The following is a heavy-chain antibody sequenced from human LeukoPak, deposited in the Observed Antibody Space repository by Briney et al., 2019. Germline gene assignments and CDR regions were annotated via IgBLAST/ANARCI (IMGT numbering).Heavy chain of an antibody. J-gene: IGHJ4*02. V-gene: IGHV3-33*06. D-gene: IGHD1-1*01. CDR3: AKRYNSEYLAPVQD. CDR2: ISYDGNNK. CDR1: GFTFSTSG. Sequence: GGSLRLSCAASGFTFSTSGMHWVRQAPGKGLEWVAVISYDGNNKYYADSVKGRFTISRDNSKNTLYLKMNSLRAEDTAVYYCAKRYNSEYLAPVQDWGQGTLVTVSS.